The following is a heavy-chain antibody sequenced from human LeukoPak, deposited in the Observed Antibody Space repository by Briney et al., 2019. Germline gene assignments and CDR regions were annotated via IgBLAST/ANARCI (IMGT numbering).Heavy chain of an antibody. Sequence: SSVKVSCKASGGTFSSYAISWVRQAPGQGLEWMGRIIPLLGIANYAQKFQGRVTITADKSTSTAYVELSSLRSEDTAVYYCARVRDGYNIATLYYFDYWGQGTLVTVSS. CDR3: ARVRDGYNIATLYYFDY. CDR2: IIPLLGIA. D-gene: IGHD5-24*01. CDR1: GGTFSSYA. J-gene: IGHJ4*02. V-gene: IGHV1-69*04.